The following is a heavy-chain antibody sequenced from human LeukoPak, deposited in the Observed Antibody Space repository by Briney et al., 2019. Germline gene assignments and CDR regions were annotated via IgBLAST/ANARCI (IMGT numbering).Heavy chain of an antibody. CDR3: AREHTIFGVVPPSPLQH. CDR2: ISYDGSNK. D-gene: IGHD3-3*01. V-gene: IGHV3-30-3*01. J-gene: IGHJ1*01. Sequence: GGSLRLSCAASGFTFSSYAMHWVRQAPGKGLEWVAVISYDGSNKYYADSVKGRFTISRDNSKNTLYLQMNSLRAEDTAVYYCAREHTIFGVVPPSPLQHWGQGTLVTVSS. CDR1: GFTFSSYA.